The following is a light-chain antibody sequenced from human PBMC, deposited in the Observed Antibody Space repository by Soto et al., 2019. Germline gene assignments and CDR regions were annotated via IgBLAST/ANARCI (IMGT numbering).Light chain of an antibody. Sequence: DLQMTQSPSSLSASVGDRVTITFRASQSISSYLNWYQQKPGKAPKLLIYAASRLQSGVPSRFSGSGSGTDFTLTISSLQPEDFATYYCQQSYSTPQTFGQGTKVDIK. J-gene: IGKJ1*01. CDR3: QQSYSTPQT. CDR2: AAS. CDR1: QSISSY. V-gene: IGKV1-39*01.